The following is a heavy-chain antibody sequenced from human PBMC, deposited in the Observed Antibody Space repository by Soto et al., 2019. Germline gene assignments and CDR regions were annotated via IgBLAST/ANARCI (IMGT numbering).Heavy chain of an antibody. D-gene: IGHD1-26*01. CDR1: GFTFSSYA. CDR3: ARRGSGNYYDY. Sequence: EVQLLESGGGLVQPGGSLRLSCAASGFTFSSYAMRWVRQAAGKGLEWVSAISGSGDSTYYADSVKGRFTISRDNSKNTLYLQMNSLRAEDTAVYYCARRGSGNYYDYWGHGTLVTVSS. V-gene: IGHV3-23*01. CDR2: ISGSGDST. J-gene: IGHJ4*01.